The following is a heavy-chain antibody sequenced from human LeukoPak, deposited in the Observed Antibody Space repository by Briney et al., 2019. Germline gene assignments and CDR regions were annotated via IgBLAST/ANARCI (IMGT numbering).Heavy chain of an antibody. J-gene: IGHJ3*02. CDR3: ASSLYDSSGYYSEGAFDI. D-gene: IGHD3-22*01. V-gene: IGHV3-21*01. Sequence: GGSLRLSCAASGFTFSSYSMNWVRQAPGKGLEWVSSISSSSSYIYYADSVKGRFTISRDNAKNSLYLQVNSLRAEDTAVHYCASSLYDSSGYYSEGAFDIWGQGTMVTVSS. CDR2: ISSSSSYI. CDR1: GFTFSSYS.